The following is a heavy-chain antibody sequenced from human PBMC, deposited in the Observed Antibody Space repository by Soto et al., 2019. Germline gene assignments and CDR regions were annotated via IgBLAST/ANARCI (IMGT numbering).Heavy chain of an antibody. V-gene: IGHV4-59*01. Sequence: SETLSLTCTVSAASFSKYYWTWIRQPPGKGLEWIGYVYFNGNTNYNPSLKRRVSISIDTSKNQISLTLNSVTAADTAVYYCASVTFGGVVLAHLGQGTLVTVSS. D-gene: IGHD3-16*01. CDR1: AASFSKYY. J-gene: IGHJ4*02. CDR2: VYFNGNT. CDR3: ASVTFGGVVLAH.